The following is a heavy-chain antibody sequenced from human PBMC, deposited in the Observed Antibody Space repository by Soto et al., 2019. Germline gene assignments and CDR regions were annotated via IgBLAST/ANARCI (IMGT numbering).Heavy chain of an antibody. CDR3: ATFGILEWSSYFDY. J-gene: IGHJ4*02. V-gene: IGHV1-24*01. CDR2: FDPEDGET. CDR1: GYALTAVS. Sequence: GVSVTVYCKSSGYALTAVSGGWRRQAHGKGLEWMGGFDPEDGETIYAQKFQGRVTMTEDTSTDTAYMELSSLRSEDTAVYYCATFGILEWSSYFDYWGQGTLVNV. D-gene: IGHD3-3*01.